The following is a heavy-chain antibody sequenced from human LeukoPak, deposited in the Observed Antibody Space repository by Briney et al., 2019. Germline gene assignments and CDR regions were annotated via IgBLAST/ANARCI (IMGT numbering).Heavy chain of an antibody. Sequence: ASVKVSCKASGYTFTSYYMHWVRQAPGQGLEWMGIINPTGTGTLYAQKFQGRVTMTRDISTSTDYMELSSLRSEDTAVYYCARDNSVGDIAWWFDPWGQGTLVTVSS. D-gene: IGHD3-10*01. CDR1: GYTFTSYY. J-gene: IGHJ5*02. V-gene: IGHV1-46*01. CDR2: INPTGTGT. CDR3: ARDNSVGDIAWWFDP.